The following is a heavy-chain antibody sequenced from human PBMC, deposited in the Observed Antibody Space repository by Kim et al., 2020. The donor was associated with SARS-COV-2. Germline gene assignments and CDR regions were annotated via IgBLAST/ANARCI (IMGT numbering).Heavy chain of an antibody. Sequence: SQTLSLTCAISGDSVSSNSAAWNWIRQSPSRGLEWLGRTYYRSKWYNDYAVSVKSRITINPDTSKNQFSLQLNSVTPEDTAVYYCARDPYDFWSAESPYYYGMDVWGQGTTVTVSS. J-gene: IGHJ6*02. D-gene: IGHD3-3*01. CDR3: ARDPYDFWSAESPYYYGMDV. CDR1: GDSVSSNSAA. CDR2: TYYRSKWYN. V-gene: IGHV6-1*01.